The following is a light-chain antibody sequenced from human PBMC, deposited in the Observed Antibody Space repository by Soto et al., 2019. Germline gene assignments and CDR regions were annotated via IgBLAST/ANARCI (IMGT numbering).Light chain of an antibody. CDR3: SSYTSSSPYV. V-gene: IGLV2-14*01. CDR2: EVS. Sequence: QSALTQPASVSGSPGQSITISCTGTSSDVGGYNYVSWYQQHPGKAPKLMIYEVSTRPSGVSNRFSGAKSGNTASLTISGLQADVQADYYCSSYTSSSPYVFGTGTKLTVL. J-gene: IGLJ1*01. CDR1: SSDVGGYNY.